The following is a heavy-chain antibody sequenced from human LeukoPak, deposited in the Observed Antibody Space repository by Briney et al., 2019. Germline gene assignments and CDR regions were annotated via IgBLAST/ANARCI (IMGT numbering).Heavy chain of an antibody. D-gene: IGHD3-10*01. J-gene: IGHJ4*02. CDR2: ISGSGGST. CDR1: GFTFSSYG. V-gene: IGHV3-23*01. CDR3: AKDMGLLWFGELLFDY. Sequence: GGSLRLSCAASGFTFSSYGMSWVRQAPGKGLEWVSAISGSGGSTYYADSVKGRFTISRDNSKNTLYLQMNSLRAEDTAVYYCAKDMGLLWFGELLFDYWGQGTLVTVSS.